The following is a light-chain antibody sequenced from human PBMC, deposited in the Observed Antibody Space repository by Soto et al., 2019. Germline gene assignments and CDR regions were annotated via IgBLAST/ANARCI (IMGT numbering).Light chain of an antibody. J-gene: IGKJ1*01. V-gene: IGKV3-15*01. CDR2: GAS. CDR3: QQYNNWPQT. Sequence: EIGLTQSPGTLSLSPGERATLSCRADQSVSNNFLAWYQQKPGQAPRLLIYGASTRATGIPARFSGSGSGTEFTLTISSLQSEDFAVYYCQQYNNWPQTFGQGTKVDIK. CDR1: QSVSNN.